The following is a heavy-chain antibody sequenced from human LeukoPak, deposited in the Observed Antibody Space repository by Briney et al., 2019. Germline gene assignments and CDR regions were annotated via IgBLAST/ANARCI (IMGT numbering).Heavy chain of an antibody. CDR3: AKDIALGTTPRVYAFDV. CDR1: GFTFSDYS. CDR2: ISWNSGTI. V-gene: IGHV3-9*01. D-gene: IGHD1/OR15-1a*01. Sequence: PGRSLRLSCAASGFTFSDYSMRWVRQVPGKGLEWVGGISWNSGTIDYRDSVKGRATISRDNARNSLYLEVNSLRVEDTALYYCAKDIALGTTPRVYAFDVWGQGSLVTVSS. J-gene: IGHJ3*01.